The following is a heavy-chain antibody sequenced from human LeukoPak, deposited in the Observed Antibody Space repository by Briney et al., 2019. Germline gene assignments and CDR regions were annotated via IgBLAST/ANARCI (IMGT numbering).Heavy chain of an antibody. CDR2: IYTSGST. V-gene: IGHV4-4*07. CDR1: GGSISSYY. D-gene: IGHD6-6*01. Sequence: SETLSLTCTVSGGSISSYYWSWVRQPAGKGLEWIGRIYTSGSTNYNPSLKSRVTMSVDTSKNQFSLKLSSVTAADTAVYYCARDRWYSSSSRGTFDIWGQGTMVTVSS. J-gene: IGHJ3*02. CDR3: ARDRWYSSSSRGTFDI.